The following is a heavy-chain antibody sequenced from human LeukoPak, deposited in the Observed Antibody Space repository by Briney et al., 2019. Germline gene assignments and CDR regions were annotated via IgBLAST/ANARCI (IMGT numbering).Heavy chain of an antibody. CDR3: ARDRYYDSSGYGY. J-gene: IGHJ4*02. CDR2: ISSSSSYI. V-gene: IGHV3-21*01. Sequence: GGSLRLSCAASGFTFSSYNMNWVRQAPGKGLEWVSSISSSSSYIYYADSVKGRFTISRDNAKNSLYLQMNSLRAEDTAVYYCARDRYYDSSGYGYWGQGTLVTVSS. CDR1: GFTFSSYN. D-gene: IGHD3-22*01.